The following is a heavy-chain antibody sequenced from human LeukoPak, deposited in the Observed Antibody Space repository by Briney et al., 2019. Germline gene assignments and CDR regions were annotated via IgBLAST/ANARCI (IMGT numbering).Heavy chain of an antibody. J-gene: IGHJ6*04. CDR2: IYTSGST. V-gene: IGHV4-61*02. D-gene: IGHD2-21*01. CDR1: GGSISSSSYY. Sequence: SETLSLTCTVSGGSISSSSYYWSWIRQPAGKGLEWIGRIYTSGSTNYNPSLKSRVTISVDTSKNQFSLKLSSVTAADTAVYYCARDLYSYMDVWGKGTTVTISS. CDR3: ARDLYSYMDV.